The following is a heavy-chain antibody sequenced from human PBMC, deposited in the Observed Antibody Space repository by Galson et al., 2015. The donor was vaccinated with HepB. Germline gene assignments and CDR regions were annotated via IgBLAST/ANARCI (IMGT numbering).Heavy chain of an antibody. D-gene: IGHD5-18*01. Sequence: SLRLSCAASEFTFSSYAMHWVRQAPGKGLEYVSAISSNGGSTYYADSVKGRFTISRDNSKNALYLQMSSLRAEDTAVYYCVKDRGYSYGLFDYWGQGTLVTVSS. V-gene: IGHV3-64D*06. J-gene: IGHJ4*02. CDR1: EFTFSSYA. CDR2: ISSNGGST. CDR3: VKDRGYSYGLFDY.